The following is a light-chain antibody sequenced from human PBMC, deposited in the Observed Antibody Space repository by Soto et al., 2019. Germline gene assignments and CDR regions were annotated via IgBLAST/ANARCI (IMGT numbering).Light chain of an antibody. V-gene: IGKV3-15*01. Sequence: EIVMTQSPATLSVSPGERATLSCRASQSISSNLAWYQQKPGQAPRLLFYGASTRATGIPARFSGTGSGTDFTLTISILQSEDFAVYYCLQSNKWPYTFGRGTKLESK. J-gene: IGKJ2*01. CDR1: QSISSN. CDR3: LQSNKWPYT. CDR2: GAS.